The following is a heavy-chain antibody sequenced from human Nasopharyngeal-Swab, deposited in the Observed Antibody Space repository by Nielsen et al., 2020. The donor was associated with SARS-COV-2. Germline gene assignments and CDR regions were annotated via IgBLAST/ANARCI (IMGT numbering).Heavy chain of an antibody. J-gene: IGHJ6*02. CDR3: ARDLVADYALTVRGNYYYGMDV. Sequence: ASVKVSCKASGYTFTGYYMHWVRQAPGQGLEWMGGSNPNSGGTNYAQKFQGWVTMTRDTSISTAYMELSRLRSDDTAVYYCARDLVADYALTVRGNYYYGMDVWGQGTTVTVSS. V-gene: IGHV1-2*04. CDR2: SNPNSGGT. D-gene: IGHD4/OR15-4a*01. CDR1: GYTFTGYY.